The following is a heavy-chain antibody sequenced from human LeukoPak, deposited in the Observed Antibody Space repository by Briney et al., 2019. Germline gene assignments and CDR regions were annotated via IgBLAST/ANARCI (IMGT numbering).Heavy chain of an antibody. Sequence: SETLSLTCTVSGGSVSSYYWSWIRQTAGKGLEWIGRIYTSGTTNYNPSLKSRVTMSVDTSKNQFSLKLSSVTAADTAVYYCASSLWDDSSGYFDYWGQGTLVTVSS. CDR2: IYTSGTT. CDR3: ASSLWDDSSGYFDY. CDR1: GGSVSSYY. V-gene: IGHV4-4*07. J-gene: IGHJ4*02. D-gene: IGHD3-22*01.